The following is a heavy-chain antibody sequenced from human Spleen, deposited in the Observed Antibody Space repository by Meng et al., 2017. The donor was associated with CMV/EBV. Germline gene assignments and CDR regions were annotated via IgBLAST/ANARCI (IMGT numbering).Heavy chain of an antibody. J-gene: IGHJ6*02. D-gene: IGHD3-10*01. CDR1: GGSISSTSYY. CDR2: IFYNGST. CDR3: ARDYYGSGSYLYYYYSMDV. Sequence: SETLSLTCTVSGGSISSTSYYWGWIRQPPGKGLKWIGSIFYNGSTYYSPSLKSRVTVSVDTSKNHFSLRLSSATAADTAVYYCARDYYGSGSYLYYYYSMDVWGQGTTVTVSS. V-gene: IGHV4-39*02.